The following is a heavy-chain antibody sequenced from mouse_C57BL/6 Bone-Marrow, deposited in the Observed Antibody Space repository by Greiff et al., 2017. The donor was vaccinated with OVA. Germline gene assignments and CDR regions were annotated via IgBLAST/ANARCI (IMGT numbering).Heavy chain of an antibody. V-gene: IGHV1-69*01. CDR2: IDPSDSYT. Sequence: QVHVKQPGAELVMPGASVKLSCKASGYTFTSYWMHWVKQRPGQGLEWIGEIDPSDSYTNYNQKFKGKSTLTVDKSSSTAYMQLSSLTSEDSAVYYCAIDYYGSSYPYFDYWGQGTTLTVSS. CDR1: GYTFTSYW. D-gene: IGHD1-1*01. J-gene: IGHJ2*01. CDR3: AIDYYGSSYPYFDY.